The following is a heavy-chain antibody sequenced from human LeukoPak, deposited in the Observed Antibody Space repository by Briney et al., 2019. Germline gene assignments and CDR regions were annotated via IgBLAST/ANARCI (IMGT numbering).Heavy chain of an antibody. J-gene: IGHJ4*02. CDR3: ARDRIVVVPAGTGGMTTAHDSFDY. D-gene: IGHD2-2*01. Sequence: GGSLRLSCAASGFTFSSYSMNWIRQAPGKGLEWVSSISSSSSYIYYADSVKGRFTISRDNAKNSLYLQMNSLRAEDTAVYYCARDRIVVVPAGTGGMTTAHDSFDYWGQGTLVTVSS. V-gene: IGHV3-21*04. CDR2: ISSSSSYI. CDR1: GFTFSSYS.